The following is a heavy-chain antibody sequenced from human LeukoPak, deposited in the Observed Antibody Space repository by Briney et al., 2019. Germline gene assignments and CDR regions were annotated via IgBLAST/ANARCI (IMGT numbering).Heavy chain of an antibody. D-gene: IGHD3-22*01. V-gene: IGHV4-59*08. CDR1: GDSISNYY. CDR3: ARHVKDYATSGSNRWFDP. J-gene: IGHJ5*02. CDR2: IHYNGYT. Sequence: SETLSLTCTVSGDSISNYYWSWIRQPPGKRLGWIGYIHYNGYTNYNPSLKSRVTISVDTSKNQFSLKLSSVTAADTAVYYCARHVKDYATSGSNRWFDPWGQGILVTVSS.